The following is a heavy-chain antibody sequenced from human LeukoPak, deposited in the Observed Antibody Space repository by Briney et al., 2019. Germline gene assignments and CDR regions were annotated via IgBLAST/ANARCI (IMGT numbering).Heavy chain of an antibody. CDR3: ARTGYCSGGSCGRDWFDP. CDR2: ISAYNGNT. V-gene: IGHV1-18*01. D-gene: IGHD2-15*01. J-gene: IGHJ5*02. CDR1: GYTFTSYG. Sequence: ASVKVSCKASGYTFTSYGISWVRQAPGQGLEWMGWISAYNGNTNYAQKRQGRVTITTDTSTSTAYMELRSLRSDDTAVYYCARTGYCSGGSCGRDWFDPWGQGTLVTVSS.